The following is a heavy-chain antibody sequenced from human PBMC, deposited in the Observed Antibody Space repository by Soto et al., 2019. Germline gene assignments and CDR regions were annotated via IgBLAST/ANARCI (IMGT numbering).Heavy chain of an antibody. CDR2: IIPIFGTA. D-gene: IGHD6-13*01. CDR1: AGTFSSYA. CDR3: ARCSSAAGYYYYGMDV. Sequence: QVQLVQSGAEVKKPGSSVKVSCKASAGTFSSYAISWVRQAPGQGLEWMGGIIPIFGTANYAQRFQGRVTITADESTSTADMELSSLRSEDTAVYYCARCSSAAGYYYYGMDVWGQGTTVTVSS. J-gene: IGHJ6*02. V-gene: IGHV1-69*12.